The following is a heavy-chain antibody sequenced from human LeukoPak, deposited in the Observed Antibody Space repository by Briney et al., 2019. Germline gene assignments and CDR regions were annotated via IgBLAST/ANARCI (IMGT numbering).Heavy chain of an antibody. Sequence: GGSLRLSCAASGFTFSSYAMHWVRQAPGKGLEWVAVISYDGSNKYYADSVKGRFTISRDNSKNTLYLQMNSLRAEDTAVYYCARDKELPFDYWCQGTLVTVSS. V-gene: IGHV3-30-3*01. CDR3: ARDKELPFDY. J-gene: IGHJ4*02. CDR1: GFTFSSYA. D-gene: IGHD1-26*01. CDR2: ISYDGSNK.